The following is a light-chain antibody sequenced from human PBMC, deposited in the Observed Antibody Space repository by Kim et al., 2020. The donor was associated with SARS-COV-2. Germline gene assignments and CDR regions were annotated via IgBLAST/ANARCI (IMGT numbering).Light chain of an antibody. CDR3: QSYDSSLNAWV. CDR2: GDT. CDR1: SSNVGTPFD. Sequence: QRVTIPCTGGSSNVGTPFDVQWYRQFPESAPTLLIYGDTIRMSGVPDRFSGSRSGNSASLAIAGLQAEDESDYYCQSYDSSLNAWVFGGGTQLTVL. J-gene: IGLJ3*02. V-gene: IGLV1-40*01.